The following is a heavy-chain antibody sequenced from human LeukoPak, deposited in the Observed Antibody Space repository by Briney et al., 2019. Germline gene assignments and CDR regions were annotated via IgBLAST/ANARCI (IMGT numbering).Heavy chain of an antibody. J-gene: IGHJ2*01. D-gene: IGHD6-19*01. CDR2: FYSSGST. Sequence: SETLSLTCTVSGGSVSTYYWSWIRQPAGKGLEWIGRFYSSGSTSYNPSLKSRVSMSIDTSKNQFSLNLTSVTAADTAVYYCAKVAGSRYFDTWGRGTLVTVSS. V-gene: IGHV4-4*07. CDR3: AKVAGSRYFDT. CDR1: GGSVSTYY.